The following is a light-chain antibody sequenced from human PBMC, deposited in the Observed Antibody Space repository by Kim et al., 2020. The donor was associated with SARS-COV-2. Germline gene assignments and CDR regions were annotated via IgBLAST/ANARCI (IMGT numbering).Light chain of an antibody. CDR1: QSISRY. J-gene: IGKJ4*01. Sequence: ASVGDRVTITCRASQSISRYVNWYQQKPGKAPNLLIYEGSSLQSGVSSRFSGSGSGTDFTLTISSLQPEDFATYYCQQSYSVPLTFGGGTKVDIK. CDR2: EGS. V-gene: IGKV1-39*01. CDR3: QQSYSVPLT.